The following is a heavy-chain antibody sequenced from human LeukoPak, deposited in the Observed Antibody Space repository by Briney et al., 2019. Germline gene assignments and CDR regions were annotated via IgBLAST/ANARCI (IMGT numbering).Heavy chain of an antibody. CDR2: INPNSGGT. CDR3: ASSGYYYDSSGYSSY. J-gene: IGHJ4*02. Sequence: ASVKVSCKASGYAFTGYYMHWVRQAPGQGLEWMGWINPNSGGTNYAQKFQGRVTMTRDTSISTAYMELSRLRSDDTAVYYCASSGYYYDSSGYSSYWGQGTLVTVSS. V-gene: IGHV1-2*02. CDR1: GYAFTGYY. D-gene: IGHD3-22*01.